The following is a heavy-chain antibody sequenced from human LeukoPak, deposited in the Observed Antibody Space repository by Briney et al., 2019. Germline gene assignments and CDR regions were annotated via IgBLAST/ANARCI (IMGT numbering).Heavy chain of an antibody. V-gene: IGHV4-39*01. CDR2: IYYSGST. CDR1: GDSLSTSRYY. CDR3: ARHKDYYYSYMDV. Sequence: SETLSLTCSVSGDSLSTSRYYWGWIRQPPGKGLEWIGTIYYSGSTYYNPPLTSRVTISVHTSKNQFSLKLSSVTAADTAVYYCARHKDYYYSYMDVGGKGTTVSISS. J-gene: IGHJ6*03.